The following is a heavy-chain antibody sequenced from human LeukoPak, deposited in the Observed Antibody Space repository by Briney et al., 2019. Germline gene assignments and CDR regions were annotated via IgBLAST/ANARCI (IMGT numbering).Heavy chain of an antibody. CDR1: GYTFTGYY. Sequence: GASVKASCKASGYTFTGYYMHWVRQAPGQGLEWMGRINPNSGGTNYAQRFQGRVTMTRETSISTAYMELSRLRSDDTAVYYCARARILVWFGESGPDWFDPWGQGTLVTVSS. CDR3: ARARILVWFGESGPDWFDP. V-gene: IGHV1-2*06. CDR2: INPNSGGT. D-gene: IGHD3-10*01. J-gene: IGHJ5*02.